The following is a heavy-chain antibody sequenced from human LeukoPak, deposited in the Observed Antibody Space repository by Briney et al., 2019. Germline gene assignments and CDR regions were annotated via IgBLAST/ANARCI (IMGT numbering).Heavy chain of an antibody. CDR3: ARDRSSSSL. Sequence: ASVRVSCTASGYIFTNFGISWVRQAPGQGLEWMGWISAYNGHRNYAQKFQDRLTVTTNTSATTAYMELTGLTSDDTGVYYCARDRSSSSLWGQGTLVTISS. V-gene: IGHV1-18*01. J-gene: IGHJ4*02. CDR1: GYIFTNFG. CDR2: ISAYNGHR. D-gene: IGHD6-6*01.